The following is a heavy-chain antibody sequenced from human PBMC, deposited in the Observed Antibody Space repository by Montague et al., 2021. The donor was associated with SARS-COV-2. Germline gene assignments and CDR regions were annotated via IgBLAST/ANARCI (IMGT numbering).Heavy chain of an antibody. CDR2: ISYDGSNK. CDR1: GFTFSSYA. V-gene: IGHV3-30*04. D-gene: IGHD2-15*01. Sequence: SLRLSCAASGFTFSSYAMHWVRQAPGKELEWVAVISYDGSNKYYXDSVKGRFTISRDNSKNTLYLQMNSLRAEDTAVYYCARDLAVVAATPFDYWGRGTPVTVSS. J-gene: IGHJ4*02. CDR3: ARDLAVVAATPFDY.